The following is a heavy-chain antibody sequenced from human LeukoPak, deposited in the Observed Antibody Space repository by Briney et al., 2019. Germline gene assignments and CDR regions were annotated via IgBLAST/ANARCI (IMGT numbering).Heavy chain of an antibody. D-gene: IGHD2-2*01. V-gene: IGHV1-18*01. CDR1: GYTFTSYG. Sequence: ASVKVSCTASGYTFTSYGISWVRQAPGQGLEWMGWISAYNGNTNYAQKLQGRVTMTTDTSTSTAYMELKSLRSDDTAVYYCARLFTPRYCSTTSCYWKGWFDPWGQGTLVTVSS. CDR2: ISAYNGNT. J-gene: IGHJ5*02. CDR3: ARLFTPRYCSTTSCYWKGWFDP.